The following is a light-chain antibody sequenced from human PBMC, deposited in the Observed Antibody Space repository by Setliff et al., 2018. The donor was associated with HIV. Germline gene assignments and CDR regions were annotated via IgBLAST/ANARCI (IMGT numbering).Light chain of an antibody. Sequence: QSALTQPRSVSGSPGQSVTSSCTGSSSDIGAYNYVSWYQQHPGKAPKLIIYDVTRRLSGVPDRFSGSKSGDTASLTISGLQSEDEADYYCCSYAGTYTYLFGSGTKVTVL. J-gene: IGLJ1*01. CDR3: CSYAGTYTYL. CDR1: SSDIGAYNY. V-gene: IGLV2-11*01. CDR2: DVT.